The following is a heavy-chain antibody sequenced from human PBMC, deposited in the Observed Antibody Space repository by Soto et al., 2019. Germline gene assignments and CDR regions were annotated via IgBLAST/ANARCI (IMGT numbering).Heavy chain of an antibody. CDR2: ISAYNGNT. D-gene: IGHD4-17*01. J-gene: IGHJ6*03. CDR3: ARERTLFFDDYGDSGGGYYYYMDV. V-gene: IGHV1-18*01. Sequence: ASVKVSCKASGYTFTSYGISWVRQAPGQGLEWMGWISAYNGNTNYAQKLQGRVTMTTDTSTSTAYMELRSLRSDDTAVYYCARERTLFFDDYGDSGGGYYYYMDVWGKGTTVTVSS. CDR1: GYTFTSYG.